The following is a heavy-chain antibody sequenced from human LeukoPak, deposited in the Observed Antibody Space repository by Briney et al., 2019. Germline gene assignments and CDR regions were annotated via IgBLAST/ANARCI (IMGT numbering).Heavy chain of an antibody. CDR1: GFTFSDYT. CDR3: ARIPSGYTLGYGYYYYYMDV. V-gene: IGHV3-48*04. J-gene: IGHJ6*03. Sequence: QTGGSLRLSCEVSGFTFSDYTMTWARHAPGKGLEWVSYISTSSSTIYYADSVKGRFTISRDNTKNSLYLQMNSLRAEDTAVYYCARIPSGYTLGYGYYYYYMDVWGKGATVTVSS. CDR2: ISTSSSTI. D-gene: IGHD5-18*01.